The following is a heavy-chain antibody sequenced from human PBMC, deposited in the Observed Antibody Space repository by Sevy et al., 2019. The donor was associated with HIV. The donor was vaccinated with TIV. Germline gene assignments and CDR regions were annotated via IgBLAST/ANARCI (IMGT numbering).Heavy chain of an antibody. CDR3: AKGMTSIEEFDY. CDR2: ISGSGVNT. D-gene: IGHD2-21*02. CDR1: GFTFSNYV. J-gene: IGHJ4*02. Sequence: GGSLRLSCAASGFTFSNYVMSWVRQAPGKGLEWVSVISGSGVNTYYADSVKGRFTISRDNSKNTLYLKMNSLRAEDTAIYYCAKGMTSIEEFDYWGQGTLVTVSS. V-gene: IGHV3-23*01.